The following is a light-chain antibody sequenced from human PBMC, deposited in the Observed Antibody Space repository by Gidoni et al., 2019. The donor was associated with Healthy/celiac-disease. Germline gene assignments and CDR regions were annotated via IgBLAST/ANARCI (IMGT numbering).Light chain of an antibody. CDR1: QSLLHSDGKTY. CDR2: EVS. J-gene: IGKJ2*01. Sequence: DIVMTQTPLSLSVTPGQPASISCKSSQSLLHSDGKTYLYWYLQKPGQSPQLLICEVSNRFSGVPDRFSGSGSGTDFTLKISRVEAEDVGVYYCMQSIQLPRTFGQGTKLEIK. V-gene: IGKV2D-29*02. CDR3: MQSIQLPRT.